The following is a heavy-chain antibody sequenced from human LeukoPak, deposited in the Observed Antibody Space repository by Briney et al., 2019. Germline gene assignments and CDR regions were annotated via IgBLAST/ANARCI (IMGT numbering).Heavy chain of an antibody. CDR1: GGSLSDYY. D-gene: IGHD4-17*01. V-gene: IGHV4-39*01. CDR2: IYYSGST. CDR3: ARHTGDYLGLTWFDP. Sequence: SETLSLTCSVSGGSLSDYYWGWIRQPPGKGLEWIGSIYYSGSTYYNPSLKSRVTISVDTSKNQFSLKLSSVTAADTAVYYCARHTGDYLGLTWFDPWGQGTLVTVSS. J-gene: IGHJ5*02.